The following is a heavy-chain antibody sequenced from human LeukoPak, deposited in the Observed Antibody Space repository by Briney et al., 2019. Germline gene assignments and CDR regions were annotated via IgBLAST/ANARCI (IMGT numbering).Heavy chain of an antibody. V-gene: IGHV4-39*01. Sequence: PSETLSLTCTVSGGSISSSTYYWGWIRQPPGKGLEWIGTIYYSGSTYFNPSLKSRVTISVDTSKNQFSLKLSSVTAADTAVYYCARHWALDSSTWPTDAFDIWGQGTMVTVSS. D-gene: IGHD6-13*01. CDR2: IYYSGST. CDR3: ARHWALDSSTWPTDAFDI. J-gene: IGHJ3*02. CDR1: GGSISSSTYY.